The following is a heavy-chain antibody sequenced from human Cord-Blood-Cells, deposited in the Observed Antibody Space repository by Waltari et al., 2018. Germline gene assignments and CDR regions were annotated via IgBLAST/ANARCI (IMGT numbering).Heavy chain of an antibody. J-gene: IGHJ1*01. CDR2: INHSGST. D-gene: IGHD6-13*01. V-gene: IGHV4-34*01. CDR1: GGSFSGYY. Sequence: QVQLQQWGAGLLKPSETLSLTCAVYGGSFSGYYWSWIRQPPGKGLEWIGEINHSGSTNYNPSLKSRVTRSGDTSRNQFSLRLSSVTAADTAVYYCATAFPGIAAAGTEYFQHWGQGTLVTVSS. CDR3: ATAFPGIAAAGTEYFQH.